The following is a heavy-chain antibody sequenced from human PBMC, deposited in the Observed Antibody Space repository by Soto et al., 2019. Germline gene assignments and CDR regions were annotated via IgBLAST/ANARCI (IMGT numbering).Heavy chain of an antibody. V-gene: IGHV3-7*01. CDR2: IKQDGSQN. CDR1: GFTFSNYW. Sequence: GGSLRLSCAASGFTFSNYWMSWVRQAPGKGLEWVANIKQDGSQNYYVDSVKGRFTTSRDNTKNSFYLQMNSLRAEDTAVYYCARAHINGWKFDYWGRGTLVTVS. J-gene: IGHJ4*02. CDR3: ARAHINGWKFDY. D-gene: IGHD6-19*01.